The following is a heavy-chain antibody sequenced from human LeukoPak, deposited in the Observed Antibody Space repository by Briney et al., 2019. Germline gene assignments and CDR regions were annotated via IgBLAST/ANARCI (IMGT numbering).Heavy chain of an antibody. D-gene: IGHD2-8*01. CDR1: GFTFSSYW. J-gene: IGHJ4*02. V-gene: IGHV3-74*01. Sequence: GASLRLSCAASGFTFSSYWMHGVRRCPGKGLLWVSHIDADWRGTSYADSVKGRFTISRDNVKNTLYLQMNSLRVEDTAVYYCTSSFRNGRNWGQGTLVTVSS. CDR3: TSSFRNGRN. CDR2: IDADWRGT.